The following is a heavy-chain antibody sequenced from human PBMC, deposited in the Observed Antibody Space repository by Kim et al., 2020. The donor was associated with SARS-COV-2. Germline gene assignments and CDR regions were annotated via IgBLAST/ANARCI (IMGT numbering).Heavy chain of an antibody. CDR1: GGSFSGYY. Sequence: SETLSLTCAVYGGSFSGYYWSWIRQPPGKGLEWIGEINHSGSTNYNPSLKSRVTISVDTSKNQFSLKLSSVTAADTAVYYCARVAGYYYGSGSYYKRRDASDIWGPGAMLTVSS. V-gene: IGHV4-34*01. CDR3: ARVAGYYYGSGSYYKRRDASDI. D-gene: IGHD3-10*01. CDR2: INHSGST. J-gene: IGHJ3*02.